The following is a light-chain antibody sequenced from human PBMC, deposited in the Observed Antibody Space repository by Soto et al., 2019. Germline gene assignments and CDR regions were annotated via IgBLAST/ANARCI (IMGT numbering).Light chain of an antibody. Sequence: QSAVTQPASVSGSPGPSITISCTGTSSDVGGYNYVSWYQLHPGKAPKLMVYEVSNRPSGVSNRFSGSKSGNTASLTISGLQAEDEADYYCSSYTSSTAYVFGTGTKVTVL. CDR2: EVS. CDR3: SSYTSSTAYV. V-gene: IGLV2-14*01. J-gene: IGLJ1*01. CDR1: SSDVGGYNY.